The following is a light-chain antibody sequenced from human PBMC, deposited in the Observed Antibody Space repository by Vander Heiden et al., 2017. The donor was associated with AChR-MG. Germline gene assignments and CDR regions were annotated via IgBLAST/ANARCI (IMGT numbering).Light chain of an antibody. V-gene: IGLV2-14*03. CDR3: NSYSSSSTLL. J-gene: IGLJ2*01. CDR2: DVN. Sequence: QSALTQPASVVGSLGQSITISCIGTSSDVGAYSYVSWYQKHPGRVPRLIIYDVNYRPSVVSDRFSGSKSGNTASLSISGLQAEDEADYYCNSYSSSSTLLFGGGTRLTVL. CDR1: SSDVGAYSY.